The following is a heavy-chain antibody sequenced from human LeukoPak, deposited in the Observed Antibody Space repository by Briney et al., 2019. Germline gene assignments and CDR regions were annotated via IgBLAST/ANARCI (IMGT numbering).Heavy chain of an antibody. CDR2: INPDGTYI. CDR3: SKYLGL. Sequence: GGSLRLSCAASGFTFSSDWMYWVRHAPGKGPVWVSRINPDGTYIDYADSVRGRFTISRDDAKNTLYLQMNSLRADDTALYYCSKYLGLWGQGTLVTVSS. CDR1: GFTFSSDW. V-gene: IGHV3-74*01. D-gene: IGHD1-26*01. J-gene: IGHJ4*02.